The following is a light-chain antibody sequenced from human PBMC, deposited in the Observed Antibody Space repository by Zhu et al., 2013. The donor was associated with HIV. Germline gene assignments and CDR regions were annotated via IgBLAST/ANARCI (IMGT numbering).Light chain of an antibody. CDR2: GAS. CDR1: QSVSSY. Sequence: EIVLTQSPATLSLSPGERATLSCRASQSVSSYLAWYQQKPGQAPRLLIYGASNRATGVPDRFSGGGSGTDFTLAIKRLEPEDFAVYCCQQYGKSPYNFGQGTKLEI. CDR3: QQYGKSPYN. J-gene: IGKJ2*01. V-gene: IGKV3-20*01.